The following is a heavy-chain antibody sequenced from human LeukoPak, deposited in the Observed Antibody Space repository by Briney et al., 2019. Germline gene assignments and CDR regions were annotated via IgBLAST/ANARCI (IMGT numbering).Heavy chain of an antibody. CDR3: ARAGAMTTVTTRGLYYFDY. V-gene: IGHV1-3*01. Sequence: ASVKVSCKASGYTFTSYAMNWVRQAPGQRLEWMGWINAGNGNTKYSQKFQGRVTITRDTSASTAYMELSSLRSEDTAVYYCARAGAMTTVTTRGLYYFDYWGQGTLVTVSS. CDR2: INAGNGNT. D-gene: IGHD4-11*01. J-gene: IGHJ4*02. CDR1: GYTFTSYA.